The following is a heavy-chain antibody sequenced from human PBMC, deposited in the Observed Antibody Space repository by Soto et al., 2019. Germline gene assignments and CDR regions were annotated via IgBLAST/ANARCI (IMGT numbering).Heavy chain of an antibody. CDR1: GFIFSGSA. J-gene: IGHJ4*02. CDR2: IRSKANNYAT. V-gene: IGHV3-73*02. Sequence: VQLVEFGGGLVQPGGSLKLSCAASGFIFSGSAMHWVRQASGKGLEWVGRIRSKANNYATVYAASVKGRFTISRDDSKNTAYLQMNSLKTEDTAVYYCARLWSEREPNFDHWGQGTLVTVSS. CDR3: ARLWSEREPNFDH. D-gene: IGHD1-26*01.